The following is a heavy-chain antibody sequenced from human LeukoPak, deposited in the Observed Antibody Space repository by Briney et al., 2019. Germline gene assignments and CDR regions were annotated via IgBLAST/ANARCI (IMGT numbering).Heavy chain of an antibody. V-gene: IGHV3-23*01. CDR3: AKAGSSGYLSYFDY. CDR2: ISGSGGST. J-gene: IGHJ4*02. Sequence: GGSLRLSCAASGFTFSSYAMSWVRQAPGKGLEWVSAISGSGGSTYYADSVKGRFAISRDNSKNTLYLQMNSLRAEDTAVYYCAKAGSSGYLSYFDYWGQGTLVTVSS. CDR1: GFTFSSYA. D-gene: IGHD3-22*01.